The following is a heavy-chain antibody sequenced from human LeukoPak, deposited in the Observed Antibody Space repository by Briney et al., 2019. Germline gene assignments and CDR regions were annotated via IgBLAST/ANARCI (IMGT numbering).Heavy chain of an antibody. CDR1: GFTFSSYA. CDR3: AVQGYSYGYYFDY. Sequence: SGGSLRLSCAASGFTFSSYAMSWVRQAPGKGVEWVSAISGSGGSTYYADSVKGRFTISRDNSKNTPYLQMNSLRAEDTAVYYCAVQGYSYGYYFDYWGQGTLVTVSS. D-gene: IGHD5-18*01. CDR2: ISGSGGST. V-gene: IGHV3-23*01. J-gene: IGHJ4*02.